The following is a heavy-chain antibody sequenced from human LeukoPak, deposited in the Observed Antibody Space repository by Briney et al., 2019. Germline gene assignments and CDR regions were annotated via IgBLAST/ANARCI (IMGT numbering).Heavy chain of an antibody. CDR2: ISYDGSNK. Sequence: AGGSLRLSCAASGFTFSSYAMHWVRQAPGKGLEWVAVISYDGSNKYYADSVKGRFTISRDNAKSSLFLQMNSLRAEDTAVYYCARDDRYSSSDYPAPDYWGQGTLVTVSS. CDR1: GFTFSSYA. J-gene: IGHJ4*02. V-gene: IGHV3-30-3*01. D-gene: IGHD3-22*01. CDR3: ARDDRYSSSDYPAPDY.